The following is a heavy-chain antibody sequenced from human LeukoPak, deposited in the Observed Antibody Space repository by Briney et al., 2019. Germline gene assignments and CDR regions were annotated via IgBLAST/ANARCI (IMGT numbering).Heavy chain of an antibody. V-gene: IGHV4-39*01. CDR3: ARQGYCSGGSCYSRGTAAD. Sequence: SETLSLTCTVSGGSISSSSYYWGWIRQPPGKGLEWIGSIYYGGSTYYNPSLKSRVTISVDTSKNQFSLKLSSVTAADTAVYYCARQGYCSGGSCYSRGTAADWGQGTLVTVSS. CDR1: GGSISSSSYY. CDR2: IYYGGST. D-gene: IGHD2-15*01. J-gene: IGHJ4*02.